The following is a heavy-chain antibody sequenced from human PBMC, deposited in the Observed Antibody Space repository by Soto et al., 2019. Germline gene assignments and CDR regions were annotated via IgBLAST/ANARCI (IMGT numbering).Heavy chain of an antibody. V-gene: IGHV3-23*01. CDR1: GFTFSTYA. CDR2: ISGSGGDT. J-gene: IGHJ5*02. CDR3: AKDLYYIGDYYGVFAH. D-gene: IGHD3-22*01. Sequence: GGSLRLSCAASGFTFSTYAMSWVRQAPGKGLQWVSAISGSGGDTYYADSVRGRFTISRDNSKNTLYLQMNSLRAEDTAIYYCAKDLYYIGDYYGVFAHWTQGPLVPVSS.